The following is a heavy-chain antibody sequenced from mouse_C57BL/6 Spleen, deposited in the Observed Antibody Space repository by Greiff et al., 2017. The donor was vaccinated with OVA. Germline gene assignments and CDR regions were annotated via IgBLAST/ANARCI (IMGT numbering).Heavy chain of an antibody. Sequence: EVQLQQSGPELVKPGASVKISCKASGYSFTGYYMNWVKQSPEKSLEWIGEINPSTGGTTYNQKFKAKATLTVDKSSSTAYMQLKSLTSEDSAVYYCARYSPYAMDYWGQGTSVTVSS. CDR1: GYSFTGYY. CDR3: ARYSPYAMDY. D-gene: IGHD2-12*01. V-gene: IGHV1-42*01. CDR2: INPSTGGT. J-gene: IGHJ4*01.